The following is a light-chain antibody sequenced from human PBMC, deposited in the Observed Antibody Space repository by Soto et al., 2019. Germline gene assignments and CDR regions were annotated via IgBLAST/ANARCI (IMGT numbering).Light chain of an antibody. J-gene: IGLJ2*01. CDR1: SSDVGGYDY. CDR3: SSYATSSTLL. Sequence: QSALTQPASVSGSPGQSITISCTGTSSDVGGYDYVSWYQQHPGKAPKLMIYEVSNRPSGVSNRFSGSKSGNTASLTISWLQAEDEADYYCSSYATSSTLLFGGRTTLTVL. CDR2: EVS. V-gene: IGLV2-14*01.